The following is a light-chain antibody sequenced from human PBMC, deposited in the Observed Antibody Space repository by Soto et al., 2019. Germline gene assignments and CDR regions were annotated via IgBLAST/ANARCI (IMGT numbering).Light chain of an antibody. CDR3: QQYNTYPWT. Sequence: DIQMTQSPSTLSVSVGDTVTITCRANQSISEFLAWYQQKPGKAPKLLIYDAFGLEKGVPSRFGGSGSGTEFTLTINSLQPDDLGTYDCQQYNTYPWTFGQGIKVDFK. CDR1: QSISEF. J-gene: IGKJ1*01. V-gene: IGKV1-5*01. CDR2: DAF.